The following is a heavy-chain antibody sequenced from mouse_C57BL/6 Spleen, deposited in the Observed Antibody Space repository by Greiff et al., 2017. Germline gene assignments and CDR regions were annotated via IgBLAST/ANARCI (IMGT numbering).Heavy chain of an antibody. CDR1: GFSLTSYG. Sequence: QVQLQQSGPGLVQPSQSLSITCTVSGFSLTSYGVHWVRQSPGKGLEWLGVIWRGGSTDYNAACMSRLSITKDNSKRQVFFKMNRLQADDTAIYYCAKEGLRPYAMDYWGQGTSVTVSS. CDR3: AKEGLRPYAMDY. CDR2: IWRGGST. V-gene: IGHV2-5*01. D-gene: IGHD2-4*01. J-gene: IGHJ4*01.